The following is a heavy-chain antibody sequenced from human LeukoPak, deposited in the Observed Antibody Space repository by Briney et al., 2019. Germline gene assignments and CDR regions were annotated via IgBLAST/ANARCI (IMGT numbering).Heavy chain of an antibody. J-gene: IGHJ1*01. D-gene: IGHD6-6*01. CDR1: GGSISTYY. CDR2: IYHSGST. Sequence: SETLSLTCTVSGGSISTYYWNWIRQPPGKGLEWIGYIYHSGSTNYNPSLRSRVTISVDTSKNQFSLNLNSVTAADTAVYYCARGGAARLHFQNWGQGTLVTVSS. V-gene: IGHV4-59*01. CDR3: ARGGAARLHFQN.